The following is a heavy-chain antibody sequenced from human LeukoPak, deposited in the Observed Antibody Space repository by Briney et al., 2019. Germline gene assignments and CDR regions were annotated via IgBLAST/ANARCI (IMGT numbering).Heavy chain of an antibody. V-gene: IGHV3-15*01. D-gene: IGHD6-13*01. CDR2: IKSKTDGGTT. CDR3: TTDRSYSSSWYG. J-gene: IGHJ4*02. CDR1: GFTFSSYG. Sequence: PGGSLRLSCAASGFTFSSYGMSWVRQAPGKGLEWVGRIKSKTDGGTTDYAAPVKGRFTISRDDSKNTLYLQMNSLKTEDTAVYYCTTDRSYSSSWYGWGQGTLVTVSS.